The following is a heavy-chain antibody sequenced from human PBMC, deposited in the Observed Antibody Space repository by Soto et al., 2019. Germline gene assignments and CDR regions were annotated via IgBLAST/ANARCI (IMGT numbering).Heavy chain of an antibody. CDR1: GGPISSGDYY. V-gene: IGHV4-30-4*01. CDR3: ASSSIGFSMDV. Sequence: SETLSLTCTVSGGPISSGDYYWSWIRQPPGKGLEWIGYIYYSGSTYYNPSLKSRVTISVDTSKNQFSLKLSSVTAADTAVYYCASSSIGFSMDVWGQGTTVTVSS. D-gene: IGHD3-22*01. J-gene: IGHJ6*02. CDR2: IYYSGST.